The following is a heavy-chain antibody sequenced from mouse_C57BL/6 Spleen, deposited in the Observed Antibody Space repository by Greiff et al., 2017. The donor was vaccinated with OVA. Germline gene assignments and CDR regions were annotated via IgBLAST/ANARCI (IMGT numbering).Heavy chain of an antibody. Sequence: EVQVVESGEGLVKPGGSLKLSCAASGFTFSSYAMSWVRQTPEKRLEWVAYISSGGDYIYYADTVKGRFTISRDNARNTLYLQMSSLKSEDTAMYYCTREGDPSITTVVATGYFDVWGTGTTVTVSS. CDR2: ISSGGDYI. J-gene: IGHJ1*03. V-gene: IGHV5-9-1*02. CDR3: TREGDPSITTVVATGYFDV. D-gene: IGHD1-1*01. CDR1: GFTFSSYA.